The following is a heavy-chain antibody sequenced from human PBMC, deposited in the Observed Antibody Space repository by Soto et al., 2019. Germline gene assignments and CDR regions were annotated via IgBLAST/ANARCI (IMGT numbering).Heavy chain of an antibody. CDR1: GGSISSGGYY. J-gene: IGHJ3*02. CDR3: ARLLVVVPHGAFDI. CDR2: IYYSGST. D-gene: IGHD3-22*01. Sequence: SETLSHTCTVSGGSISSGGYYWSWIRQHPGKGLEWIGYIYYSGSTYYNPSLKSRVTISVDTSKNQFSLKLSSVTAADTAVYYCARLLVVVPHGAFDIWGQGTMVTVSS. V-gene: IGHV4-31*03.